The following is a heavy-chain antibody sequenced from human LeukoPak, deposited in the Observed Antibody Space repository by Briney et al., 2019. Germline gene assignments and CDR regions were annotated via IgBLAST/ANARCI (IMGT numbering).Heavy chain of an antibody. D-gene: IGHD2-2*01. V-gene: IGHV1-69*04. CDR3: ARDHDYCSSTSCYFHY. Sequence: SVKVSCKASGGTFSSYAISWVRQAPGQGLEWMGRSIPILGIANYAQKFQGRVTITADKSTSTAYMELSSLRSEDTAVYYCARDHDYCSSTSCYFHYWGQGTLVTVSS. CDR2: SIPILGIA. CDR1: GGTFSSYA. J-gene: IGHJ4*02.